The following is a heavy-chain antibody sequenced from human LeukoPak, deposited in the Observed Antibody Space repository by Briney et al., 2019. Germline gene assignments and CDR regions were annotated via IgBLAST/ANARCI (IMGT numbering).Heavy chain of an antibody. CDR1: GFTFSSHG. J-gene: IGHJ4*02. CDR2: ISYDGSNK. D-gene: IGHD3-9*01. CDR3: AKDLHYDILTGFFDY. V-gene: IGHV3-30*18. Sequence: GSLRLSCAASGFTFSSHGIHWVRQAPGKGLEGVAVISYDGSNKYYADSVKGRFTISRDNSKNTLYLQMNSLRAEDTAVYYCAKDLHYDILTGFFDYWGQGTLVTVSS.